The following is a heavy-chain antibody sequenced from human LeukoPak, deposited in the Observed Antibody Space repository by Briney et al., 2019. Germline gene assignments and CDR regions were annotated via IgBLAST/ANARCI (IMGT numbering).Heavy chain of an antibody. Sequence: GGSLRLSCAASGFTFSGSAMHWVRQASGPGLEWVGRIRSKANSYATAYAAPVKGRFTISRDDSKNTAYLQMNSLKTEDTAVYYCTRLLAGSSPDDAFDIWGQGTMVTVSS. J-gene: IGHJ3*02. D-gene: IGHD6-13*01. CDR3: TRLLAGSSPDDAFDI. CDR2: IRSKANSYAT. V-gene: IGHV3-73*01. CDR1: GFTFSGSA.